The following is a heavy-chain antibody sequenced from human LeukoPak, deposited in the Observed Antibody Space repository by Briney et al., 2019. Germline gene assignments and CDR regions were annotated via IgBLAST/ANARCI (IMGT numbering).Heavy chain of an antibody. CDR1: GFTFSTYG. V-gene: IGHV3-30*18. CDR2: ISYDGSNE. Sequence: GGSLRLSCAASGFTFSTYGMHWVRQAPGKGLEWVAVISYDGSNEYYANSVKGRFTISRDNSKNTLYLQMNSLRAEDTAVYYCAKDLGVAGNWYFDLWGRGTLVTVSS. D-gene: IGHD6-19*01. J-gene: IGHJ2*01. CDR3: AKDLGVAGNWYFDL.